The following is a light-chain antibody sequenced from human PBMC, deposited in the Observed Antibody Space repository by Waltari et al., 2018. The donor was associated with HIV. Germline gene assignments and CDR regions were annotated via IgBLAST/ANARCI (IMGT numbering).Light chain of an antibody. CDR1: SSTIGSNT. V-gene: IGLV1-44*01. CDR2: SNN. J-gene: IGLJ2*01. Sequence: QSVLTQPPSASGTPGQRVTISCSGSSSTIGSNTVNWYQQLPGTAPKLLIYSNNPRPSGVPGRFCGYKAGTSASLAISGLQSEDEADYYCAVWGDSLNGPVFGGGTKLTVL. CDR3: AVWGDSLNGPV.